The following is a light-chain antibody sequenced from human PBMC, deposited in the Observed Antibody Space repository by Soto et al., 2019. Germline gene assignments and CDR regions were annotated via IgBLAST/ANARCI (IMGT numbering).Light chain of an antibody. V-gene: IGKV3-20*01. J-gene: IGKJ4*01. Sequence: EIVLTQSPATLSLSPGERATLSCRASQSVSSYLAWYQQKPGQAPRLLIYDASNRATGGIADRFSGSGSGTDFTLTISRLEPEDFAVYYCQYYGSSVTFAGGTKVDIK. CDR3: QYYGSSVT. CDR2: DAS. CDR1: QSVSSY.